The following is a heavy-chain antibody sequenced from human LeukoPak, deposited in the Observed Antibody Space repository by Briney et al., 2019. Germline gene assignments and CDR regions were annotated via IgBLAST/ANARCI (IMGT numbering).Heavy chain of an antibody. CDR3: ARAGVGPPVTEPFDY. Sequence: SQTLSLTCTVSGGSISSGGYYCSWIRQLPGKGLEWIGYIDYSGSTYYNPSLKSRVTISVDTSKNQFSLKLSSVTAADTGVYYCARAGVGPPVTEPFDYWGQGTLVIVFS. J-gene: IGHJ4*02. V-gene: IGHV4-31*03. D-gene: IGHD5-18*01. CDR1: GGSISSGGYY. CDR2: IDYSGST.